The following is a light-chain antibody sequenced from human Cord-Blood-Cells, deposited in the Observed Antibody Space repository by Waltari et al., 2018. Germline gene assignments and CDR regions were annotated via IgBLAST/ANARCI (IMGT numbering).Light chain of an antibody. CDR1: KLGAKY. CDR3: QAWDSSTWV. V-gene: IGLV3-1*01. J-gene: IGLJ3*02. CDR2: QDS. Sequence: SYELTQPPSVSVSPGQTANITRSGDKLGAKYACWYQPKPGQSPVLVIYQDSKRPSGIPERFSGSNSGNTATLTISGTQAMDEADYYCQAWDSSTWVFGGGTKLTVL.